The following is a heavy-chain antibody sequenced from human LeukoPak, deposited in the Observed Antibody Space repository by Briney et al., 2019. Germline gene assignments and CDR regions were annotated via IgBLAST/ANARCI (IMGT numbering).Heavy chain of an antibody. D-gene: IGHD6-6*01. J-gene: IGHJ6*03. V-gene: IGHV1-18*01. Sequence: ASVKVSCKASGYTFTSYGISWVRQAPGQGLEWMGWISAYNGNTNYAQKLQGRVTMTTDTSTSTAYMELRSLRSDDTAVYYCARDRSGLGIAARPGYMDVWGKGTTVTVSS. CDR1: GYTFTSYG. CDR2: ISAYNGNT. CDR3: ARDRSGLGIAARPGYMDV.